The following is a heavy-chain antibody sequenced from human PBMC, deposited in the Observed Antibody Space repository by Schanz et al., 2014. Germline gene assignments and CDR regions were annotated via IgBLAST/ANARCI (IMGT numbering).Heavy chain of an antibody. V-gene: IGHV3-15*04. D-gene: IGHD1-20*01. CDR2: IENNANGATT. CDR1: GFSFSSYG. J-gene: IGHJ3*02. CDR3: TTFNNRDALYI. Sequence: VQLVESGGGVVQPGRSLRLSCAASGFSFSSYGMQWVRQAPGKGLEWVGRIENNANGATTDYAAPVKGRFTVSRDDSRNTLYLQMNTLRTDDTALYYCTTFNNRDALYIWGQGTMVSVSS.